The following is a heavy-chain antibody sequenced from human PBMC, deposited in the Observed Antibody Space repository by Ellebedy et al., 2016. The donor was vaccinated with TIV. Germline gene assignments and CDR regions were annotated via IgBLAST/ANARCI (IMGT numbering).Heavy chain of an antibody. D-gene: IGHD6-6*01. CDR1: GGSISSGGYY. CDR3: ARDGGRSSSPSSVYYGMDV. Sequence: SETLSLTXTVSGGSISSGGYYLIWFRQHPGKGLEWIGYIYYSGSTYYNPSLKSRVTISVDTSKNQFSLKLSSVTAADTAVYYCARDGGRSSSPSSVYYGMDVWGQGTTVTVSS. V-gene: IGHV4-31*03. CDR2: IYYSGST. J-gene: IGHJ6*02.